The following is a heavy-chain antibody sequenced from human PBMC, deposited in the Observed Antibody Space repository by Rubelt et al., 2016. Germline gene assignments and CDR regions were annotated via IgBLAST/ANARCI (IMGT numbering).Heavy chain of an antibody. CDR3: ARGKFNSNWFDP. CDR2: INHSGST. Sequence: GSLRLSCAASGFTFSSYSMNWVRQPPGKGLEWIGEINHSGSTNYNPSLKSRVTISVDTSKNQFSLKLSSVTAADTAVYYCARGKFNSNWFDPWGQGTLVTVSS. V-gene: IGHV4-34*01. CDR1: GFTFSSYS. D-gene: IGHD1-1*01. J-gene: IGHJ5*02.